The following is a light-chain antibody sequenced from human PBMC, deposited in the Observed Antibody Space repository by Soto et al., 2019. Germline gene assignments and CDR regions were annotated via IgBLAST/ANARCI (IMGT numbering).Light chain of an antibody. CDR1: QSVSSY. J-gene: IGKJ3*01. CDR3: QQRSNWPPG. V-gene: IGKV3-11*01. CDR2: DAS. Sequence: EIVLTQSPATLSLSPGERATLSCRASQSVSSYLAWYQQKPGQAPRLLIYDASNRATGIPARFSGSGSGTDFTLTISSLEPDDFAFYYCQQRSNWPPGFGPRTKVDIK.